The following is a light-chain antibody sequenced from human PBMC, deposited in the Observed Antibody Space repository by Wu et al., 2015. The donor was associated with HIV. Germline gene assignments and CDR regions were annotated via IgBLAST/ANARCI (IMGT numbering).Light chain of an antibody. J-gene: IGKJ4*01. CDR3: QQRMRWPLLT. V-gene: IGKV3-11*01. CDR2: ETS. CDR1: QSVNSH. Sequence: EVVLTQSPATLSLSPGERATLSCRASQSVNSHLAWFQQKPGQAPRLLIYETSNRATGIPARFSGSGSGTDFTLTISRLEPEDFAVYYCQQRMRWPLLTFGGGTRVE.